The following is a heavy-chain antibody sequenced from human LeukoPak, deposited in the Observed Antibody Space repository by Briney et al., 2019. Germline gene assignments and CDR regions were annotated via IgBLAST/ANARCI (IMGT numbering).Heavy chain of an antibody. Sequence: SETLSLTCTVSGGSIGSYFWSWIRQPPGRGLEWIGYIYYSGSTNYNPSLKSRVTISVDTSKNQFSLKLSSVTAADTAVYYCARLVGATTDWYFDLWGRGTLVTVSS. CDR3: ARLVGATTDWYFDL. D-gene: IGHD1-26*01. V-gene: IGHV4-59*01. CDR1: GGSIGSYF. CDR2: IYYSGST. J-gene: IGHJ2*01.